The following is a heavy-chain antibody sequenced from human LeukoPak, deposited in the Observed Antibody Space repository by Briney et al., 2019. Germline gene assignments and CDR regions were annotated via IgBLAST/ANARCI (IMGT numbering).Heavy chain of an antibody. CDR1: GFTFTRFW. V-gene: IGHV3-74*01. D-gene: IGHD3-10*01. J-gene: IGHJ4*02. CDR2: INVEGTTT. Sequence: GGSLRLFCAGSGFTFTRFWMHWVRHAPGKGPVWVARINVEGTTTTHADSVEGRFTISRDENTLYLQMNHLRVDDTAVYYCTRGGEEPFDYWGQGTLVTVSP. CDR3: TRGGEEPFDY.